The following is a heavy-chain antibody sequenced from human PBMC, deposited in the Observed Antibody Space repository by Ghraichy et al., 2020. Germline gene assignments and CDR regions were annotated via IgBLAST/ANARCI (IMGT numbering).Heavy chain of an antibody. CDR2: IYWDDDK. V-gene: IGHV2-5*02. Sequence: SGPTLVQPTQTLTLTCSLSGFSLTANGVGVAWIRQPPGKAPEWLALIYWDDDKRYSPSLKNRLTITKDTSKNQVVLTMTNMDGEDTAVYFCARRYGSGASGSYTLDYWGQGTLVTVSS. CDR3: ARRYGSGASGSYTLDY. D-gene: IGHD3-10*01. CDR1: GFSLTANGVG. J-gene: IGHJ4*02.